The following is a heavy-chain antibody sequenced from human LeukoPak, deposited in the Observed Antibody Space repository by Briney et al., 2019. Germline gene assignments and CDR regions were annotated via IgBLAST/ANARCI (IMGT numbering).Heavy chain of an antibody. CDR1: GFTFSSYS. CDR3: ARDHGDFDAFDI. D-gene: IGHD7-27*01. CDR2: ISSSSSYI. J-gene: IGHJ3*02. V-gene: IGHV3-21*01. Sequence: PGGSLRLSCAASGFTFSSYSMNWVRQAPGKGLEWVSSISSSSSYIYYADSVKGRFTISRDNAKNSLYLQMNSLRAEDTAVYYCARDHGDFDAFDIWGQGTMVTVSS.